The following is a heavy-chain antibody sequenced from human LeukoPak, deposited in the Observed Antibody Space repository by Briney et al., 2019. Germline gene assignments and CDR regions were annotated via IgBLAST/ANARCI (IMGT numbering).Heavy chain of an antibody. CDR1: GASINNNF. CDR3: ARHRDYYDT. J-gene: IGHJ5*02. CDR2: IYSSGSA. Sequence: PSETLSLTCTVSGASINNNFWTWIRQPPGKGLEWIGYIYSSGSANYNPFLKSRVTISGDTSKNQISLKLTSVTAAVTAVYFCARHRDYYDTWGQGTLVTVSS. D-gene: IGHD3-22*01. V-gene: IGHV4-59*08.